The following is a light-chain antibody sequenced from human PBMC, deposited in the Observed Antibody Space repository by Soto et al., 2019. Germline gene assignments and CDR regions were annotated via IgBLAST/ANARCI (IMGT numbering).Light chain of an antibody. V-gene: IGLV1-44*01. J-gene: IGLJ1*01. Sequence: QSVLTQPPSPSGTPGQRVTISCSGSSSNIGINTVNWYQQLPGTAPKLLIYSDNQRPSGVPDRFSGSKSGTSASLAISGLQSEDEADYYCAAWDDSLNAYVFGTGTKLTVL. CDR3: AAWDDSLNAYV. CDR2: SDN. CDR1: SSNIGINT.